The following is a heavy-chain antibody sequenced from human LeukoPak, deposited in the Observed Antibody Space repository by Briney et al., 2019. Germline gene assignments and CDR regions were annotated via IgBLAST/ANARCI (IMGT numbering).Heavy chain of an antibody. CDR1: ARTFSSYA. D-gene: IGHD3-22*01. CDR3: ARGGSSGFYNHFDS. J-gene: IGHJ4*02. Sequence: GGALRLSCATSARTFSSYAMSWVRQALGKGLEWVSTISGSGGTTYYADSVKGRVTISRDNSKNTLYLQMKSLRAEDTAVYYCARGGSSGFYNHFDSWGQGTLVTVSS. CDR2: ISGSGGTT. V-gene: IGHV3-23*01.